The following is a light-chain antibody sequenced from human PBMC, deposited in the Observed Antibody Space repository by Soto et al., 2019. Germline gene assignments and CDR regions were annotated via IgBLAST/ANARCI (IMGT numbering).Light chain of an antibody. V-gene: IGLV2-11*01. CDR2: AVS. J-gene: IGLJ1*01. CDR3: CSYAGTYTVYV. Sequence: QSALTQPRSVSGSPGQSVTISCTGTSSDVGGYNYVSWYQQHPGKAPKLMIYAVSKRPSGVPDRFSGSKSGNTASLTISGLQAEDEADYYCCSYAGTYTVYVFGTGTKVTVL. CDR1: SSDVGGYNY.